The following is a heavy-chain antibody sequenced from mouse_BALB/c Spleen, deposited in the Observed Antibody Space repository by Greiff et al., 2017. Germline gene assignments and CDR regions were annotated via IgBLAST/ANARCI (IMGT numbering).Heavy chain of an antibody. V-gene: IGHV5-9-3*01. CDR3: ARHGTKDYFDY. CDR2: ISSGGSYT. D-gene: IGHD4-1*01. CDR1: GFTFSSYA. J-gene: IGHJ2*01. Sequence: EVKLMESGGGLVKPGGSLKLSCAASGFTFSSYAMSWVRQTPEKRLEWVATISSGGSYTYYPDSVKGRFTISRDNAKNTLYLQMSSLRSEDTAMYYCARHGTKDYFDYWGQGTTLTVSS.